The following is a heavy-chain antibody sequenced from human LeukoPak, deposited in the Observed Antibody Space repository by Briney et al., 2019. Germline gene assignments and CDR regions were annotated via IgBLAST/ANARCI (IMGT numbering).Heavy chain of an antibody. Sequence: ASVKVSCKASRYTFTSYYMHWVRQAPGQGLEWMGIINPSGGSTSYAQKFQGRVTMTRDTSTSTVYMELSSLRSEDTAVYYCARGGFNYYDSSGYTFDYWGQGTLVTVSS. CDR2: INPSGGST. V-gene: IGHV1-46*01. CDR3: ARGGFNYYDSSGYTFDY. D-gene: IGHD3-22*01. CDR1: RYTFTSYY. J-gene: IGHJ4*02.